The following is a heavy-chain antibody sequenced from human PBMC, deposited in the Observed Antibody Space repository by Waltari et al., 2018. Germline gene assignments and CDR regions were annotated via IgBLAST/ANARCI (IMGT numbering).Heavy chain of an antibody. Sequence: EVQLLESGGGLVQPGGSLRLSCAASGFTFSSYGMSWVRQAPGKGLEWVSTSSDSGGTTYYADSVKGRFTISRDNSKNTLYLQMSSLRAEDTAVYYCAKFGVGYSYGSYWGQGTLVTVSS. CDR3: AKFGVGYSYGSY. CDR1: GFTFSSYG. D-gene: IGHD5-18*01. V-gene: IGHV3-23*01. J-gene: IGHJ4*02. CDR2: SSDSGGTT.